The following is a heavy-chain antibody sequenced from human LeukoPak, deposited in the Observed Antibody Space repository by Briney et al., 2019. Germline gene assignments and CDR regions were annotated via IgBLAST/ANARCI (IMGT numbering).Heavy chain of an antibody. J-gene: IGHJ3*02. CDR1: GFTFSSYG. Sequence: PGGSLRLSCAASGFTFSSYGMHWVRQAPGKGLEWVAFIRYDGSNKYYADSVKGRFTISRDNAKNTLYLQMNSLRAEDTAVYYCASLTVDTAMVPLYDAFDIWGQGTMVTVSS. D-gene: IGHD5-18*01. CDR2: IRYDGSNK. V-gene: IGHV3-30*02. CDR3: ASLTVDTAMVPLYDAFDI.